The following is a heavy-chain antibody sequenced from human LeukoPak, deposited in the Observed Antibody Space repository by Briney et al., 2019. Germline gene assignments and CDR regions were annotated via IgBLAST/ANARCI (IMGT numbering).Heavy chain of an antibody. V-gene: IGHV1-8*01. CDR3: ARGRSDSGIVGTRVLGY. CDR2: MNPNSGNT. Sequence: GASVKVSCKACVYTFTSYDINWVRQATGQGLDWMGWMNPNSGNTGYAQKFQGRVTMTRNTSTSTAYMELSSLRSEDTAVYYCARGRSDSGIVGTRVLGYWGQGTLVTVSS. CDR1: VYTFTSYD. D-gene: IGHD1-26*01. J-gene: IGHJ4*02.